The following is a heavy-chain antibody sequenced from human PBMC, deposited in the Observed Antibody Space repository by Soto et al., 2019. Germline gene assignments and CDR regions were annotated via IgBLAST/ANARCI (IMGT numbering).Heavy chain of an antibody. J-gene: IGHJ4*02. Sequence: EVQLLESGGGLVQPGGSLRLSCAASGFTFSSYAMSWVRQAPGKGLEWVSAISGSGGSTYFADSVKGRFTISRDNSKNTLYLQMNSLRAEDTAVYYCAKTGSGWYYFDYWGQGTLVTVSS. D-gene: IGHD6-19*01. CDR1: GFTFSSYA. CDR2: ISGSGGST. CDR3: AKTGSGWYYFDY. V-gene: IGHV3-23*01.